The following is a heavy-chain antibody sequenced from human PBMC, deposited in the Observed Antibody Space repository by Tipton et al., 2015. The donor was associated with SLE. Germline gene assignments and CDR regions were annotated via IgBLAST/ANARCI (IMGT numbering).Heavy chain of an antibody. V-gene: IGHV4-59*01. D-gene: IGHD3-10*01. CDR1: GGSISSYY. Sequence: TLSLTCTVSGGSISSYYWRWIRQPPGKGLEWIGYIYYSGSTNYNPSLKSRVTISVDTSKNQFSLKLSSVTAADTAVYYCARDLGRSDMDVWGKGTTVTVSS. CDR2: IYYSGST. J-gene: IGHJ6*03. CDR3: ARDLGRSDMDV.